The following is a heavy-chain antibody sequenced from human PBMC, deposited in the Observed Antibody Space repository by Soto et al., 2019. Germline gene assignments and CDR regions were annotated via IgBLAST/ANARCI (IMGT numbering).Heavy chain of an antibody. CDR3: ARDPIFYYASSGYGGSYFDY. CDR1: GASVTSDDYY. V-gene: IGHV4-30-4*01. Sequence: PSETLSLTCAVSGASVTSDDYYWSWIRQPPGKGLEWIGLIYHSGSTYYNPSLKSRISISIDTSNNQFSLKLTSLTAADTAVYYCARDPIFYYASSGYGGSYFDYWGQGSRVTVSS. J-gene: IGHJ4*02. D-gene: IGHD3-22*01. CDR2: IYHSGST.